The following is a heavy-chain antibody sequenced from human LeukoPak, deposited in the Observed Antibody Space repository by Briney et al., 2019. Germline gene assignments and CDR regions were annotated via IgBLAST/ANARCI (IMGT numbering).Heavy chain of an antibody. CDR1: GFTFSSYW. CDR2: IKQDGSEK. J-gene: IGHJ6*03. D-gene: IGHD2-2*01. CDR3: AREKEGYCSRTSCYLDYYYYYMDV. Sequence: GGSLRLSCAASGFTFSSYWMSWVRQAPGKGREWVANIKQDGSEKYYVDSVRGRFTISRDNAKNSLYLQMNSLRAEDTAVYYCAREKEGYCSRTSCYLDYYYYYMDVWGKGTTVTISS. V-gene: IGHV3-7*01.